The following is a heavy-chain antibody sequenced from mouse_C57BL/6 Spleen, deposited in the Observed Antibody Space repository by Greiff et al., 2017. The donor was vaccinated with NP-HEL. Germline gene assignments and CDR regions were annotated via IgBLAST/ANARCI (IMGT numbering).Heavy chain of an antibody. CDR2: IRNKANGYTT. J-gene: IGHJ1*03. CDR1: GFTFTDYY. CDR3: ARSQLLRRGYFDV. D-gene: IGHD1-2*01. V-gene: IGHV7-3*01. Sequence: EVQLVESGGGLVQPGGSLSLSCAASGFTFTDYYMSWVRQPPGKALEWLGFIRNKANGYTTEYSASVKGRFTISRDNSQSILYLQMNALRAEDSATYYCARSQLLRRGYFDVWGTGTTVTVSS.